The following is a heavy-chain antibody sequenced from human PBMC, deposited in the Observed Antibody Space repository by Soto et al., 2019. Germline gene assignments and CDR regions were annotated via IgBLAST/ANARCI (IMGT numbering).Heavy chain of an antibody. Sequence: EVQLVESGGGLVQPGGSLRLSCVASGFTFSSSWMSWVRQAPGKGLEWVANIKQDGSDKYYVYSVEGRFTISRDNAKNSLYLQMNSLRAEDTAVYSCARTSSFAAAVWGQGTMVIVSS. CDR3: ARTSSFAAAV. CDR1: GFTFSSSW. V-gene: IGHV3-7*01. J-gene: IGHJ3*01. CDR2: IKQDGSDK. D-gene: IGHD6-13*01.